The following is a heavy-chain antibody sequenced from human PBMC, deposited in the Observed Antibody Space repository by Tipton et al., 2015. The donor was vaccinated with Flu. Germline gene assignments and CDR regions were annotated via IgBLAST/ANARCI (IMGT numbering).Heavy chain of an antibody. CDR2: IYSTGYT. CDR3: ARQDITSAGPNWFDH. V-gene: IGHV4-39*01. CDR1: GESISSSPFY. D-gene: IGHD6-25*01. Sequence: TLSLTCTVSGESISSSPFYWGWLRQSPGKGLQSIGSIYSTGYTFYNPSLESRVTMSVDTSKNQFSLRLSSVTAADTAVYYCARQDITSAGPNWFDHWGQGTLVTVSS. J-gene: IGHJ5*02.